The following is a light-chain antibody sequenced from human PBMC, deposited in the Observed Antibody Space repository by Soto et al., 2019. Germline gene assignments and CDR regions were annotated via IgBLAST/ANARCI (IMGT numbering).Light chain of an antibody. CDR1: QAIRSY. Sequence: IQLPQSPSSLSASVGDSVPITGRARQAIRSYLAWYQQKPGKATKLLTYAASTLQSGVPSRFSGSGSGTDFTLTISSLQPEDFATYYCQQSYSTPITVGQGTRLEIK. V-gene: IGKV1-9*01. CDR2: AAS. CDR3: QQSYSTPIT. J-gene: IGKJ5*01.